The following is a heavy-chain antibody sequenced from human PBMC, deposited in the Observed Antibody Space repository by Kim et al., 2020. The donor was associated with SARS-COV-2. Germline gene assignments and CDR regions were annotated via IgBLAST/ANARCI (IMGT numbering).Heavy chain of an antibody. CDR2: ISAYNGNT. CDR1: GYTFTSYG. Sequence: ASVKVSCKASGYTFTSYGISWVRQAPGQGLAWMGLISAYNGNTNYAQKLQGRLTMTTDTSTSTAYMELSSLRSDDTAVYYCARDQQLGIFDYWGQRTLVTVSS. CDR3: ARDQQLGIFDY. D-gene: IGHD6-13*01. V-gene: IGHV1-18*01. J-gene: IGHJ4*02.